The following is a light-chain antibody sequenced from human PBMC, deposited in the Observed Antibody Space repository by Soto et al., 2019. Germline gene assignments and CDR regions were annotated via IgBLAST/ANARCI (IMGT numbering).Light chain of an antibody. Sequence: DIVLTQSPATLSLSPGERATLSCRASQRISDYLVWYQQKPGQAPRLLIYDTSNRATGIPGRFSGSGSETDFTLTISSLEPEDFAVYYCQQRSKWPLTFGGGTKVEI. J-gene: IGKJ4*01. V-gene: IGKV3-11*01. CDR3: QQRSKWPLT. CDR1: QRISDY. CDR2: DTS.